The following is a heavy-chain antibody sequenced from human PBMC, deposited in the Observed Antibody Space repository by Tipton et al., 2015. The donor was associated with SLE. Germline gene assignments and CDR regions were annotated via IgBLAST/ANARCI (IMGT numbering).Heavy chain of an antibody. CDR2: FDPEDGET. CDR1: GYTLTELS. Sequence: QVQLVQSGAEVKKPGASVKVSCKVSGYTLTELSMHWVRQAPGKGLEWMGGFDPEDGETIYAQKFQGRVTMTEDTSTDTAYMELSSLRSEDTAVYYCATPLTMIVPLRSRRAFDIWGQGTMVTVSS. D-gene: IGHD3-22*01. V-gene: IGHV1-24*01. J-gene: IGHJ3*02. CDR3: ATPLTMIVPLRSRRAFDI.